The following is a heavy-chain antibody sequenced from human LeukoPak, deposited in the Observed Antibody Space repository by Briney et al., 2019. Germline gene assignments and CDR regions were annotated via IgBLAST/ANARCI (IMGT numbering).Heavy chain of an antibody. CDR1: GFTFNSYE. CDR3: ARLTTMTTTGGPFDY. Sequence: GGSLRLPCAASGFTFNSYEMNWLRQAPGEGLEWVSYITSSGNTIYYADSVKGRFTISRDNAKNSLYLQMNSLRAEDTAVYYCARLTTMTTTGGPFDYWGQGTLVTVSS. CDR2: ITSSGNTI. V-gene: IGHV3-48*03. J-gene: IGHJ4*02. D-gene: IGHD4-17*01.